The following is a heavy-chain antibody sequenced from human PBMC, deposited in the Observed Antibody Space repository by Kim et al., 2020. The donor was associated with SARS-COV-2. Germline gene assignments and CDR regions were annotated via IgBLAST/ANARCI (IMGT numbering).Heavy chain of an antibody. D-gene: IGHD5-18*01. Sequence: ASVKVSCKSSGYRFTNYAINWVRQAPGQGLEWMGWINTNTENPTYAQGFTGRFVFSLDTSVSTAYLQINSLRAEDTAVYYCARDANPWIQQWDSWGQGTL. CDR2: INTNTENP. V-gene: IGHV7-4-1*02. CDR1: GYRFTNYA. J-gene: IGHJ4*02. CDR3: ARDANPWIQQWDS.